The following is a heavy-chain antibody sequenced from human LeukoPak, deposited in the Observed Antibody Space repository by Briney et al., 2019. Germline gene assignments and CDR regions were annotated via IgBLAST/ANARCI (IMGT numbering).Heavy chain of an antibody. CDR2: IYYSGST. Sequence: SETLSLTCTVSGGSISSSSYYWGWIRQPPGKGLEWIGSIYYSGSTYYNPSLKSRVTISVDTSKNQFSLKLSSVTAADTAVYYCARVEYYYDSSGYPNAFDIWGQGTMVTVSS. V-gene: IGHV4-39*07. CDR1: GGSISSSSYY. D-gene: IGHD3-22*01. J-gene: IGHJ3*02. CDR3: ARVEYYYDSSGYPNAFDI.